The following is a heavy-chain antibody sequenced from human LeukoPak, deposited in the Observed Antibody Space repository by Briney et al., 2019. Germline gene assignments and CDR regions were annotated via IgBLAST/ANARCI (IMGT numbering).Heavy chain of an antibody. D-gene: IGHD6-6*01. CDR3: ARGRSVVAALNWFDP. CDR2: INHSGST. CDR1: GGSISSSSYY. Sequence: SETLSLTCTVSGGSISSSSYYWGWIRQPPGKGLEWIGEINHSGSTNYNPSLKSRVTISVDTSKNQFSLKLSSVTAADTAVYYCARGRSVVAALNWFDPWGQGTLVTVSS. J-gene: IGHJ5*02. V-gene: IGHV4-39*07.